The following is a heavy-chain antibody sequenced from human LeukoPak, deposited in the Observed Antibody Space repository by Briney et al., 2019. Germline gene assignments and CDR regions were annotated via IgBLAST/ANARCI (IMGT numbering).Heavy chain of an antibody. CDR1: GGSISIYY. D-gene: IGHD2-2*01. Sequence: PSETLSLTCTVSGGSISIYYWSWVRQPPGKGLEWMGYVYNSGNTDYNPSLKSRVTISADTSKNQFSLKLTSVTAAETAVYYCARVVPAAEYYYYYYGMDVWGQGTTVTVSS. CDR3: ARVVPAAEYYYYYYGMDV. V-gene: IGHV4-59*12. J-gene: IGHJ6*02. CDR2: VYNSGNT.